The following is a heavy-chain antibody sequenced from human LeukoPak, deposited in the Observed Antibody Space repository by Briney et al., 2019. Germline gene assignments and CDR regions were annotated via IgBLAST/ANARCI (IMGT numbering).Heavy chain of an antibody. D-gene: IGHD2-21*02. CDR3: ARQAYCGGDCYFMGWYFDL. Sequence: GESLQISCKGSGYSFTSYWIGWVRQMPGKGLEWMGIIYPGDSDTRYSPSFQGQVTISADKSISTAYLQWSSLKASDTAMYYCARQAYCGGDCYFMGWYFDLWGRGTLVTVSS. V-gene: IGHV5-51*01. J-gene: IGHJ2*01. CDR1: GYSFTSYW. CDR2: IYPGDSDT.